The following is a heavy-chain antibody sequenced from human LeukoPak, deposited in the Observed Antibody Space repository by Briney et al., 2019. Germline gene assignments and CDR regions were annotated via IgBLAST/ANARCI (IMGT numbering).Heavy chain of an antibody. CDR1: GDSISSYY. V-gene: IGHV4-59*01. CDR2: IYYSGST. Sequence: SETLSLTCTVSGDSISSYYWSWIRQPPGKGLEWIGYIYYSGSTNYNPSLKSRVTISVDTSKNQFSLKLSSVTAADTAVYYCARLIVATGYYYYYYMDVWGKGTTVTVSS. D-gene: IGHD5-12*01. CDR3: ARLIVATGYYYYYYMDV. J-gene: IGHJ6*03.